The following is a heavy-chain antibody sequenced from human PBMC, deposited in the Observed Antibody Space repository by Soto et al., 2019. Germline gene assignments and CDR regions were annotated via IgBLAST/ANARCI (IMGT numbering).Heavy chain of an antibody. CDR1: GFTFSSYA. CDR3: AKDRYPDYFQQLFDWFDP. J-gene: IGHJ5*02. D-gene: IGHD6-13*01. CDR2: ISGSGGST. V-gene: IGHV3-23*01. Sequence: EVQLLESGGGLVQPGGSLRLSCAASGFTFSSYAMSWVRQAPGKGLEWVSAISGSGGSTYYADSVKGRFTISRDNSKNTLYLQMNSLRAEDTAVYYCAKDRYPDYFQQLFDWFDPWGQRTLVTVSS.